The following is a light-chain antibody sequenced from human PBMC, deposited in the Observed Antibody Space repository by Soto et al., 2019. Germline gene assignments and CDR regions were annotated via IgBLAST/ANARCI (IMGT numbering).Light chain of an antibody. CDR3: GSYSSSSTLYV. J-gene: IGLJ1*01. V-gene: IGLV2-14*03. Sequence: QSALTQPASVSGSPGQSITISCTGTSSDVGGSNYVSWYQQHPGKAPKLMIYDVSNRPSGVSNRFSGSKSGNTASLTISGLQAEDEAVYYCGSYSSSSTLYVFGTGTKLTVL. CDR2: DVS. CDR1: SSDVGGSNY.